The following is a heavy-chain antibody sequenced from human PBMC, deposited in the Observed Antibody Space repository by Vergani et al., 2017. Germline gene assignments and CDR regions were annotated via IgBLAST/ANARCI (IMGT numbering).Heavy chain of an antibody. Sequence: QVQLVQSGAEVKKPGASVKVSCKASGYTFTGYYMHWVRQAPGQGLEWMGWINPNSGGTNYAQKFQGRVTMTRDTSISTAYMELSRLRSDDTAVYYCARDLPEDYGPGSHYYYYGMDVWGQGTTVTVSS. J-gene: IGHJ6*02. D-gene: IGHD3-10*01. CDR3: ARDLPEDYGPGSHYYYYGMDV. CDR1: GYTFTGYY. CDR2: INPNSGGT. V-gene: IGHV1-2*02.